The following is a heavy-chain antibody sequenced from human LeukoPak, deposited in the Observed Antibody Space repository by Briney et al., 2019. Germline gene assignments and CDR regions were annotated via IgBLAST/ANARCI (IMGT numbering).Heavy chain of an antibody. V-gene: IGHV3-23*01. D-gene: IGHD1-26*01. J-gene: IGHJ4*02. CDR1: GFTLRSYA. Sequence: GGSLRLSCVASGFTLRSYAMNWVRQAPGKGLEWLSYISISGSTIYYADSVKGRFTISRDNSKNTLYLQMNSLRAEDTAVYYCAKEKRVGVTPPYFDYWGQGTLVTVSS. CDR2: ISISGSTI. CDR3: AKEKRVGVTPPYFDY.